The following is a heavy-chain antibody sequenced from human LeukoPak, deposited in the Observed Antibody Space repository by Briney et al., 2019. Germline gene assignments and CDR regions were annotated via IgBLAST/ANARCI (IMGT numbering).Heavy chain of an antibody. J-gene: IGHJ2*01. CDR3: ARRRQYDSSLFWNFDL. CDR1: GGSFSGYY. V-gene: IGHV4-34*01. D-gene: IGHD6-6*01. CDR2: INHSGST. Sequence: SETLSLTCAVYGGSFSGYYWSWIRQSPGKGLEWSGEINHSGSTNYNPSLKSRVTISVDTSKNQFSLKLNSVTAADTAVYYCARRRQYDSSLFWNFDLWGRGTLVTVSS.